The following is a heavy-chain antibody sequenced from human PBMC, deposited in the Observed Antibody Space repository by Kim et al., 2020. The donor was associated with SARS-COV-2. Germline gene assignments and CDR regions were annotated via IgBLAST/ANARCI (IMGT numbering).Heavy chain of an antibody. J-gene: IGHJ3*02. CDR3: ARSSSGYSHDAFDI. CDR2: IYRGGST. D-gene: IGHD3-22*01. CDR1: GFTVSSYY. Sequence: GGSLRLSCAASGFTVSSYYMSWVRQAPGKGLEWVSVIYRGGSTYYADSVKGRFNISRDISKNTLYLQMNSLRAENTAVYYCARSSSGYSHDAFDIWGQGTMLTVSS. V-gene: IGHV3-53*01.